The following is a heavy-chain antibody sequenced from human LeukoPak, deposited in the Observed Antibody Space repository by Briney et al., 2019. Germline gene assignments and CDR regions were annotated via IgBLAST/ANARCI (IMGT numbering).Heavy chain of an antibody. CDR3: ARAGRSDDFWSSYTPDY. J-gene: IGHJ4*02. D-gene: IGHD3-3*01. Sequence: ASVKVSCKASGYTFTSYDINWVRQATGQGLEWMGWMTPNSGNTGYAQKFQGRVTITRNTSISTAYMELSRLRSEDTAVYYCARAGRSDDFWSSYTPDYWGQGTLVTVSS. CDR2: MTPNSGNT. CDR1: GYTFTSYD. V-gene: IGHV1-8*03.